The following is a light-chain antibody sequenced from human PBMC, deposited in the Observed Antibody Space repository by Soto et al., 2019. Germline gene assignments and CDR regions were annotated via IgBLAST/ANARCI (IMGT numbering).Light chain of an antibody. CDR2: KIS. Sequence: DVVLTQTPLSSPVTLGQPASISCRSSQSLVYVDGDTYLSWFQQRPGQPLRLLIYKISSRFSGVPDRFSGSGSGTDFTLTISSLQAEDVAVYYCQQYYSTPWTFGQGTKVEIK. CDR1: QSLVYVDGDTY. CDR3: QQYYSTPWT. J-gene: IGKJ1*01. V-gene: IGKV2-24*01.